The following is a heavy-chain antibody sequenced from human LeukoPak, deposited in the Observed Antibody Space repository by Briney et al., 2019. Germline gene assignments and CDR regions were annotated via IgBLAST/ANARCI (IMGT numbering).Heavy chain of an antibody. CDR1: GYTFTTYA. CDR3: ARDRSSFSYAFDI. CDR2: ISTYNDDR. V-gene: IGHV1-3*04. D-gene: IGHD6-6*01. J-gene: IGHJ3*02. Sequence: ASVKVSCKASGYTFTTYAIHWVRQAPGQRLEWMGWISTYNDDRKYSPKFQGTVTITTDTSASTAYLELSSLRSEDTAVYYCARDRSSFSYAFDIWGQGTMVTVSS.